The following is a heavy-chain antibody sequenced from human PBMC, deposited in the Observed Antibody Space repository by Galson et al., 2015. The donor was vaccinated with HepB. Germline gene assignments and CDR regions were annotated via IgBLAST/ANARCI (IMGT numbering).Heavy chain of an antibody. D-gene: IGHD2-2*01. J-gene: IGHJ6*04. CDR2: ISQIGDYT. CDR3: TRWHCGSGRNRCYEGV. CDR1: GFSFSTYA. Sequence: PLRLSCAASGFSFSTYAMHWVRQAPGKGLEYVSSISQIGDYTYYGNSVRGRFTISRVNSENTLYLHMGSLTAEDTAVYYCTRWHCGSGRNRCYEGVWGKGTTVTVSS. V-gene: IGHV3-64*01.